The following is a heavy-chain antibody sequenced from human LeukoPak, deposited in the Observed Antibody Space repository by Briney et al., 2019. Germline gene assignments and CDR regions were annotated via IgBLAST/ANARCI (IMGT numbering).Heavy chain of an antibody. Sequence: SETLSLTCTVFGGSISSTSYYWGWIRQPPGKGLEWIGTIYYNGATQYNPSLKSRATMSVDTSKNQFSLKLSSVTAADMAVYYCARELRYCSGVSCYSGDCWGQGTLVTVSS. J-gene: IGHJ4*02. V-gene: IGHV4-39*07. CDR1: GGSISSTSYY. CDR2: IYYNGAT. D-gene: IGHD2-15*01. CDR3: ARELRYCSGVSCYSGDC.